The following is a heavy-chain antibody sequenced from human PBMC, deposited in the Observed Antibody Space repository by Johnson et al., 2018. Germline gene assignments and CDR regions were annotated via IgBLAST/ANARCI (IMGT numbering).Heavy chain of an antibody. Sequence: QVQLLESGGGVVQPGRSLRLSCAASGFTFSSYAMHWVRQAPGKGLEWVAVISYDGSNKYYADSVKGRFTHSRDNSKNTLYLQMNSLRADDTALYYCAKGAMDSGSYYSQYFQHWGQGALVTVSS. D-gene: IGHD1-26*01. CDR3: AKGAMDSGSYYSQYFQH. CDR1: GFTFSSYA. CDR2: ISYDGSNK. J-gene: IGHJ1*01. V-gene: IGHV3-30-3*01.